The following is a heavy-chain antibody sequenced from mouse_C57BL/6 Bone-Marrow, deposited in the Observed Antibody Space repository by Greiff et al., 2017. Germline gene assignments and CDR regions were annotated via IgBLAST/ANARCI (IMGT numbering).Heavy chain of an antibody. V-gene: IGHV5-12*01. CDR1: GFTFSDYY. D-gene: IGHD1-1*01. CDR2: ISNGGGSP. J-gene: IGHJ3*01. Sequence: EVKLMESGGGLVQPGGSLKLSCAASGFTFSDYYMFWVRQTPEKRLEWVANISNGGGSPYYPDTVKGRFPISRDNDKNTLYLQMSRLKFEDTALYYWARSVGSSYTWFAYWGQGTLVTVSA. CDR3: ARSVGSSYTWFAY.